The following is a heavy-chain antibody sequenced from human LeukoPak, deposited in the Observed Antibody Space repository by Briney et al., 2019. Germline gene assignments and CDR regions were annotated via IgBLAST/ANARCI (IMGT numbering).Heavy chain of an antibody. Sequence: ASVKVSCKASGGTFSSYAISWVRQAPGQGLEWMGGIIPIFGTANYAQKFQGRVTITADESTSTAYMELRSLRSEDTAVYYCARGWYTAQSRNSFDYWGQGTLVTVSS. V-gene: IGHV1-69*13. CDR1: GGTFSSYA. CDR3: ARGWYTAQSRNSFDY. CDR2: IIPIFGTA. J-gene: IGHJ4*02. D-gene: IGHD2-2*02.